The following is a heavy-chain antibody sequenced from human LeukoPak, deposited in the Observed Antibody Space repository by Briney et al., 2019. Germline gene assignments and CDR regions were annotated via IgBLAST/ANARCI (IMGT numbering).Heavy chain of an antibody. CDR1: GGSFSGYY. D-gene: IGHD3-22*01. V-gene: IGHV4-34*01. CDR3: SGGYYSDY. CDR2: INHSGST. J-gene: IGHJ4*02. Sequence: SETLSLTCAVYGGSFSGYYWSWIRQPPGKGLEWIGEINHSGSTNYNPSLKSRVTISVDTSKNQFSLKLSSVTAADTAVYYCSGGYYSDYWGQGTLVTVSS.